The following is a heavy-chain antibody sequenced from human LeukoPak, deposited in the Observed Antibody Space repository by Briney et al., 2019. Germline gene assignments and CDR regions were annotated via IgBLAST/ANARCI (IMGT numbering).Heavy chain of an antibody. CDR1: GDSVSSNSAA. CDR3: ARVVHYYDSSGYYYYYGMDV. CDR2: TYYRSKWYN. Sequence: SQTLSLTCAISGDSVSSNSAAWNWIRQSPSRGLEWLGRTYYRSKWYNDYAVSVKSRITINPDTSKNQFSLRLNSVTPEDTAVYYCARVVHYYDSSGYYYYYGMDVWGQGTTVTVSS. D-gene: IGHD3-22*01. V-gene: IGHV6-1*01. J-gene: IGHJ6*02.